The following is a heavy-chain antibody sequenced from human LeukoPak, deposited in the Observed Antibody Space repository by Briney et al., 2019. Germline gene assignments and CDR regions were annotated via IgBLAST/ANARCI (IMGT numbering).Heavy chain of an antibody. J-gene: IGHJ4*02. CDR3: AKRDRMYTSGSYYFDY. CDR2: IRYGGSNK. D-gene: IGHD6-19*01. V-gene: IGHV3-30*02. Sequence: GGSLRLSCAASGFTFSNYGMHWVRQAPGKGLEWVTFIRYGGSNKYYADSVKGRFTISRDNSKNTLYLQMNSLRAEDTAVYYCAKRDRMYTSGSYYFDYWGQGTLVTVSS. CDR1: GFTFSNYG.